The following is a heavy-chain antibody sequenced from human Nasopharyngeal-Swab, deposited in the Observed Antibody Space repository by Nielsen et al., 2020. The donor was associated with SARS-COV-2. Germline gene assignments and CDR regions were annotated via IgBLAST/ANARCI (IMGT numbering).Heavy chain of an antibody. CDR3: ARGEPWKGWFDP. V-gene: IGHV4-59*01. CDR2: IYYSGST. D-gene: IGHD1-1*01. Sequence: WIRQPPGKGLEWIGYIYYSGSTNYNPSLKSRVTISVDTSKNQFSLKLSSVTAADTAVYYCARGEPWKGWFDPWGQGTLVTVSS. J-gene: IGHJ5*02.